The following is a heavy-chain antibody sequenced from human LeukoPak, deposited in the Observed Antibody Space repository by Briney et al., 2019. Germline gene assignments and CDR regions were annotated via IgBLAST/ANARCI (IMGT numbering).Heavy chain of an antibody. Sequence: SETLSLTCGVSGYSISRGYYWAWIRQPPGKGLEWIGTIYHTGSTYYTPSLGSRVTISVDTSKNDFSLNLNSVTAADTDVYYCARAGWIITSGIDYWGQGALVTVSS. V-gene: IGHV4-38-2*01. CDR1: GYSISRGYY. CDR2: IYHTGST. D-gene: IGHD3-10*01. CDR3: ARAGWIITSGIDY. J-gene: IGHJ4*02.